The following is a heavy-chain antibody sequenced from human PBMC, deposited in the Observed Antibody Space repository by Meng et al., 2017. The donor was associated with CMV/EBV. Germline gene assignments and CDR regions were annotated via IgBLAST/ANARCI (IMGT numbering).Heavy chain of an antibody. J-gene: IGHJ4*02. CDR1: GFTFSSYS. CDR2: ISSSSSYI. CDR3: ARERLNQYSSSSPSDY. D-gene: IGHD6-6*01. Sequence: GESLKISCAASGFTFSSYSMNWVRQAPGKGLEWVSSISSSSSYIYYADSVKGRFTISRDNAKNSLYLQMNSLRAEDTAVYYCARERLNQYSSSSPSDYRGQGTLVTISS. V-gene: IGHV3-21*01.